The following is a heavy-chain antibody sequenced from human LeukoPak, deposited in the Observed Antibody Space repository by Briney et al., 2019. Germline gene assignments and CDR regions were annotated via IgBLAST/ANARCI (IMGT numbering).Heavy chain of an antibody. Sequence: SETLSLTCTVSGGSISSGSYYWSWIRQPAGKGLEWIGRLHVDGSTSYNPSLKSRVTISGDTSKNQFSLQLSSVTAADTAVYYCAREIRYFDWYWFDPWGQGTQVTVSS. CDR1: GGSISSGSYY. CDR2: LHVDGST. J-gene: IGHJ5*02. V-gene: IGHV4-61*02. CDR3: AREIRYFDWYWFDP. D-gene: IGHD3-9*01.